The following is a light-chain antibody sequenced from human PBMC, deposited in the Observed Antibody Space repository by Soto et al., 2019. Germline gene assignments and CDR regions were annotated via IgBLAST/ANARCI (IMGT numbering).Light chain of an antibody. J-gene: IGKJ2*01. Sequence: DIQMTQSPSSLSASVGDRVTISCRASRTISNYLNWYQQKPEKAPKLLMYAASSLQSGVPSRFSGSGSGTDFTLTISSLQPEDFATYYCQQSYTTPFTFGQGTKLEI. CDR1: RTISNY. V-gene: IGKV1-39*01. CDR2: AAS. CDR3: QQSYTTPFT.